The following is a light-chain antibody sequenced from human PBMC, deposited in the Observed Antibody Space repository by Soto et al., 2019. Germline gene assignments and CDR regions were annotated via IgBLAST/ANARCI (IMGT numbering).Light chain of an antibody. CDR1: QSVSSSY. V-gene: IGKV3-20*01. CDR3: QQYGSSLVT. Sequence: EIVLTQSPGTLSLSPGERATLSCRASQSVSSSYLAWYQQKPGQAPRLLIYGASSTATGIPDRFSGSGSGTNFTITISRLEPEDFAVYYCQQYGSSLVTFGQGTMLEIK. J-gene: IGKJ2*01. CDR2: GAS.